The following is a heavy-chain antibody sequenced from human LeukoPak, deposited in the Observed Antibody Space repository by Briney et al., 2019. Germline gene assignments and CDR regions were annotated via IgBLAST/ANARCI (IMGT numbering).Heavy chain of an antibody. CDR3: ARVQQQLDYGMDV. D-gene: IGHD6-13*01. Sequence: PSETLSLTCTVSGGSISSGGYYWSWIRQPPGKGLEWIGYIYHSGSTYYNPSLKSRVTISVDTSKNQFSLKLSSVTAADTAVYYCARVQQQLDYGMDVWGQGTTVTVSS. V-gene: IGHV4-30-2*01. CDR1: GGSISSGGYY. J-gene: IGHJ6*02. CDR2: IYHSGST.